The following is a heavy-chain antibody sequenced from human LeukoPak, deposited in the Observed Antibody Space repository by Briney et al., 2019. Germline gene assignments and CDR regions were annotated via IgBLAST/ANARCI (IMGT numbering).Heavy chain of an antibody. CDR3: ARDQYRPFNLGSTYLTRAWFDP. J-gene: IGHJ5*02. CDR2: IYSSGNT. CDR1: GYSISSGYY. D-gene: IGHD3-10*01. V-gene: IGHV4-4*07. Sequence: TSETLSLTCAVSGYSISSGYYWGWIRQPAGKGLEWIGHIYSSGNTNYNPSLQSRVTMSVDTSKNQFSLKLSSVTAADTAVFYCARDQYRPFNLGSTYLTRAWFDPWGQGTLVTVSS.